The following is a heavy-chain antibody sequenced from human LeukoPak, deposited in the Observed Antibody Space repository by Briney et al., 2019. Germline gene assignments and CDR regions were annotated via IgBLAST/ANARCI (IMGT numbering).Heavy chain of an antibody. D-gene: IGHD1-26*01. CDR1: GGTFSSYA. Sequence: GASVKVSCKASGGTFSSYAISWVRQAPGQGLEWMGWMNPNSGNTGYAQKFQGRVTMTRNTSISTAYMELSSLRSEDTAVYCCARGTGIVLLDYWGQGTLVTVSS. CDR3: ARGTGIVLLDY. J-gene: IGHJ4*02. V-gene: IGHV1-8*02. CDR2: MNPNSGNT.